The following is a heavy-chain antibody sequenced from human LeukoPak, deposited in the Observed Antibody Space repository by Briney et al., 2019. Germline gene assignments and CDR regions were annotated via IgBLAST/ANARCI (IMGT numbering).Heavy chain of an antibody. J-gene: IGHJ3*02. CDR3: ARARDGAFDI. CDR2: IYYSGST. V-gene: IGHV4-59*01. CDR1: GGSISSYY. D-gene: IGHD5-24*01. Sequence: SETLSLTCTVSGGSISSYYWSWIRQPPGKGLEWIGYIYYSGSTNYNPSLKSRVTISVDTSMNQFSLKLSSLTAADTAVYYCARARDGAFDIWGQGTMVTVSS.